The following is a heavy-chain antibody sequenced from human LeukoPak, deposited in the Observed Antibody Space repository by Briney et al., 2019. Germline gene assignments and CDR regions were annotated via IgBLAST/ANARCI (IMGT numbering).Heavy chain of an antibody. CDR2: INHSGST. D-gene: IGHD1-26*01. CDR3: ARGVGSYYGTFDY. Sequence: PSETLSLTCAVYGGSFSGYYWSWIRQPPGKGLEWIGEINHSGSTYYNPSLKSRVTISVDTSKNQFSLKLSSVTAADTAVYYCARGVGSYYGTFDYWGQGTLVTVSS. CDR1: GGSFSGYY. J-gene: IGHJ4*02. V-gene: IGHV4-34*01.